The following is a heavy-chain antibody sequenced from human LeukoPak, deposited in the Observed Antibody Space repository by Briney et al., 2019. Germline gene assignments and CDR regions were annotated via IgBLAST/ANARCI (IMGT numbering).Heavy chain of an antibody. V-gene: IGHV4-59*01. CDR1: GGSFSGYY. J-gene: IGHJ5*02. CDR2: IYYSGIT. CDR3: AREVRGVTNWFDP. Sequence: SETLSLTCTVYGGSFSGYYWSWIRQPPGKGLEWIGYIYYSGITNYNPSLKSRVTISVDTSKNQFSLKLSSVTAADTAVYYCAREVRGVTNWFDPWGQGTLVTVSS. D-gene: IGHD3-10*01.